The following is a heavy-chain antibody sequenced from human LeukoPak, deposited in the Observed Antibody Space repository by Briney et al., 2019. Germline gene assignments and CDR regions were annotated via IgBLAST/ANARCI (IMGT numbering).Heavy chain of an antibody. V-gene: IGHV3-30*02. J-gene: IGHJ4*02. Sequence: PGGSLRLSCAASGFTFSDFWMHWVRQAPGKGLEWVAFIRYDGSNKYYVDSVKGRFTISRDNSKNTLYLQMNSLRAEDTAVYYCAKDYRTMIVVVIPYFDYWGQGTLVTVSS. CDR2: IRYDGSNK. CDR1: GFTFSDFW. D-gene: IGHD3-22*01. CDR3: AKDYRTMIVVVIPYFDY.